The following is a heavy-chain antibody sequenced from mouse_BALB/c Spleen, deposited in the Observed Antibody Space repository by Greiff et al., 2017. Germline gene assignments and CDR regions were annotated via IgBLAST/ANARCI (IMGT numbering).Heavy chain of an antibody. J-gene: IGHJ4*01. V-gene: IGHV14-3*02. CDR3: ARRLRWAMDY. Sequence: EVKLMESGAELVKPGASVKLSCTASGFNIKDTYMHWVKQRPEQGLEWIGRIDPANGNTKYDPKFQGKATITADTSSNTAYLQLSSLTSEDTAVYYCARRLRWAMDYWGQGTSVTVSS. CDR1: GFNIKDTY. CDR2: IDPANGNT. D-gene: IGHD3-2*02.